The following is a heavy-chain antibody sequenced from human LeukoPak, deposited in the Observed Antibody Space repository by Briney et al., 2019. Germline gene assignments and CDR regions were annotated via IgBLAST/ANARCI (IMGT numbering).Heavy chain of an antibody. Sequence: ASVKVSCKASGYTFTSYYMHWVRQTPGQGLEWMGIINPSGGSTSYAQKFQGRVTMTRDTSTSTVYMELSSLRSEDTAVYYCARKGVDFYYGSGSYPLDYWGQGTLVTVSS. D-gene: IGHD3-10*01. CDR1: GYTFTSYY. CDR2: INPSGGST. J-gene: IGHJ4*02. V-gene: IGHV1-46*01. CDR3: ARKGVDFYYGSGSYPLDY.